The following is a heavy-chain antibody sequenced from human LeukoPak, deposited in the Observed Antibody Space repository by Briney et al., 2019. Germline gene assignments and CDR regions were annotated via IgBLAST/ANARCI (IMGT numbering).Heavy chain of an antibody. CDR3: ARHDYSNYYYYYGMDV. CDR2: IYSGGST. J-gene: IGHJ6*02. Sequence: GGSLRLSCAASGFTVSSNYMSWDRQAPGKGLEWVSVIYSGGSTYYADSVKGRFTISRDNSKNTLYLQMNSLRAEDTAVYYCARHDYSNYYYYYGMDVWGQGTTVTVSS. D-gene: IGHD4-11*01. V-gene: IGHV3-53*01. CDR1: GFTVSSNY.